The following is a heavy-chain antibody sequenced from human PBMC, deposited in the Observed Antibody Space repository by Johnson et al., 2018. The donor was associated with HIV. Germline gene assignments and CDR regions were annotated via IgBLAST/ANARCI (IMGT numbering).Heavy chain of an antibody. CDR1: GFTFSSYG. CDR3: AKDVGNYWPDSFDI. Sequence: QMLLVESGGGVVQPVGSLRLSCAASGFTFSSYGMHWVRQAPGKGLEWVAFIRYDGSNKYYADSVQGRFTISRDKSENTLYLQMNSLRDEDTAVYYCAKDVGNYWPDSFDIWGQGTMVTVSS. J-gene: IGHJ3*02. V-gene: IGHV3-30*02. D-gene: IGHD3-22*01. CDR2: IRYDGSNK.